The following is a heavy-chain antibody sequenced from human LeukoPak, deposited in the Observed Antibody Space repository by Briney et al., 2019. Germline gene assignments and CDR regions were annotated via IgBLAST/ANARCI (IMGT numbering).Heavy chain of an antibody. D-gene: IGHD2-2*01. V-gene: IGHV4-30-2*01. CDR2: VYPSGST. J-gene: IGHJ4*02. CDR1: GASISDGYYT. CDR3: ARDAGVVPAAMFFDY. Sequence: SETLSLTCTVSGASISDGYYTWSWIRQPPGKGLEWIGYVYPSGSTAYYPSLKSRVTISVDKSRNHFSLELTSVTAADTAVYYCARDAGVVPAAMFFDYWGQGTLVTVSS.